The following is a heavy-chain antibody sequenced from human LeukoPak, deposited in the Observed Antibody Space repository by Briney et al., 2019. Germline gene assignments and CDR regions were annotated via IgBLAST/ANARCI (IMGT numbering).Heavy chain of an antibody. CDR1: GYIFTGYY. CDR3: AWNFRGATTNGDY. D-gene: IGHD1-26*01. Sequence: ASVKVSCKASGYIFTGYYMHWVRQAPGQGLEWMGWINPNSGGTNYAQKFQGRVTMTRDTSISTAYMELSRLRSDDTAVYYCAWNFRGATTNGDYWGQGTLVTVSS. V-gene: IGHV1-2*02. CDR2: INPNSGGT. J-gene: IGHJ4*02.